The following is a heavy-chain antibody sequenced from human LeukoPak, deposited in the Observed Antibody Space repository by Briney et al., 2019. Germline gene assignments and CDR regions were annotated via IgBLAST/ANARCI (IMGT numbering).Heavy chain of an antibody. V-gene: IGHV1-8*03. CDR3: ARGPDTAMGFDY. D-gene: IGHD5-18*01. Sequence: ASVKVSCKASGYTFTSYYFNWVRQATGHGREWMGWMNPNSGNSGYAQKFQGRVTITRNAFTSTAYMELSSLRSEDTAVYYCARGPDTAMGFDYWGQGTLVTVSS. CDR2: MNPNSGNS. CDR1: GYTFTSYY. J-gene: IGHJ4*02.